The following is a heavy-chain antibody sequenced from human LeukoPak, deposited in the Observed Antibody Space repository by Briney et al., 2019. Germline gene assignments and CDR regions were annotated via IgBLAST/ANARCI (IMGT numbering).Heavy chain of an antibody. CDR3: ARGPPGGQFDP. Sequence: SETLSLTCTVSGGSVSSYYWSWIRQSPGKGLEWIGYIYYSGNTNYNPSLKSRVTISVDTSKNQFSLKLSSVTAADTAVYYCARGPPGGQFDPWGQGTLVTVSS. CDR2: IYYSGNT. V-gene: IGHV4-59*02. J-gene: IGHJ5*02. D-gene: IGHD3-10*01. CDR1: GGSVSSYY.